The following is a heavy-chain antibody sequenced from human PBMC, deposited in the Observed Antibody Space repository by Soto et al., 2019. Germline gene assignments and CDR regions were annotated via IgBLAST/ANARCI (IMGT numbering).Heavy chain of an antibody. Sequence: EAQLVESGGGLVQPGGSLKLSCAASGFTLSGSAMPWVRQASGKGLEWVGRIRSKANSYATAYAESAKGRFTISRDDSKHTAYLQMNSLKTEDTAVYYCTRHEDMVVVVVAATRWFDPCCQGTLVTVSS. CDR2: IRSKANSYAT. D-gene: IGHD2-15*01. CDR3: TRHEDMVVVVVAATRWFDP. CDR1: GFTLSGSA. J-gene: IGHJ5*02. V-gene: IGHV3-73*01.